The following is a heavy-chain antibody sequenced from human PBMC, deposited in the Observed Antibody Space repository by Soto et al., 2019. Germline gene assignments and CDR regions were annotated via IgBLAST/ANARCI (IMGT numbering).Heavy chain of an antibody. CDR2: ISGRGGDT. J-gene: IGHJ3*02. CDR1: GFTFSNYA. V-gene: IGHV3-23*01. CDR3: AKGYFSDSSGHNYAFHI. D-gene: IGHD3-22*01. Sequence: PGGYLRLSCAASGFTFSNYAMNWVRQAPGKGLEWVSGISGRGGDTAYADSTKGRFTLSRDNSKNTLYLQMNSLRAEDTAVYYCAKGYFSDSSGHNYAFHISGQGTMVTVSS.